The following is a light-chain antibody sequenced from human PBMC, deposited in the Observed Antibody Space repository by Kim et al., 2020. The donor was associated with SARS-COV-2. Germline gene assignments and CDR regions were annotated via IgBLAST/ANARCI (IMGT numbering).Light chain of an antibody. Sequence: SVSPGERATLSCRASQSVSNNLAWYQQKPGQAPRLLMYDASTRATGIPARFSGSGSGTEFTLTISSLQSEDFAVYYCQQYSKWRTFGQGTKVEIK. CDR2: DAS. CDR3: QQYSKWRT. CDR1: QSVSNN. V-gene: IGKV3-15*01. J-gene: IGKJ1*01.